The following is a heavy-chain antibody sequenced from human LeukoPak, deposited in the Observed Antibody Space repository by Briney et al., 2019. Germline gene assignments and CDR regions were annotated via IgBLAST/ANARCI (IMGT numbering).Heavy chain of an antibody. V-gene: IGHV3-30*04. CDR1: GFTFSSYA. CDR2: ISYDGSNK. J-gene: IGHJ4*02. CDR3: ARDLSPLSSGWYCGY. Sequence: GRSLRLSCAASGFTFSSYAMHWVRQAPGKGLEWVAVISYDGSNKYYADSVKGRFTISRDNSKNTLYLQMNSLRAEDTAVYYCARDLSPLSSGWYCGYWGQGTLVTVSS. D-gene: IGHD6-19*01.